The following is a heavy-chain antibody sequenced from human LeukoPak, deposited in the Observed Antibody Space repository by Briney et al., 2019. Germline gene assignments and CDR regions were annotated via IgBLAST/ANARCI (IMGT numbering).Heavy chain of an antibody. D-gene: IGHD2-2*02. CDR2: ISSSSSYI. J-gene: IGHJ4*02. CDR1: GFTFSSYS. CDR3: ASQLGYCSSTSCYKGFDY. V-gene: IGHV3-21*01. Sequence: GGSLRLSCAASGFTFSSYSMNWVRQAPGKGLEWVSSISSSSSYIYYADSVKGRFTISRDNAKNSLYLQMNSLRAEDMAVYYCASQLGYCSSTSCYKGFDYWGQGTLVTVSS.